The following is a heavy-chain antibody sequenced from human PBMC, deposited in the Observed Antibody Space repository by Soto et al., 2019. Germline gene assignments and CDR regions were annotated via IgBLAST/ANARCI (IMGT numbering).Heavy chain of an antibody. CDR1: GYTFSDYF. Sequence: QVQLVQSGAEVRKSGASVKVSCKASGYTFSDYFIQWLRQAPGQGLEWVAWINPKTAATNYAKKFPHRVTVTSDTSFSAAYLELTRLRPDDTALYYCARIKWGLDYYSGMDVWGQGTAVSVSS. D-gene: IGHD1-26*01. CDR2: INPKTAAT. V-gene: IGHV1-2*02. J-gene: IGHJ6*02. CDR3: ARIKWGLDYYSGMDV.